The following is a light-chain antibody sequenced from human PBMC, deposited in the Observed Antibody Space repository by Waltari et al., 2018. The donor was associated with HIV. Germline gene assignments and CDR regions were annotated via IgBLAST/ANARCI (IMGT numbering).Light chain of an antibody. CDR3: QQYAGSPPT. Sequence: ELVLAQSPGSLSLSPGEGATLSCRASQSVIGNYLAGYQQKAGQAPRLLIYGTTRRAPGIPDRCSGSGAGTDFTLIVSRLEPEDFAVYYCQQYAGSPPTFGQGTNVEIK. V-gene: IGKV3-20*01. CDR2: GTT. CDR1: QSVIGNY. J-gene: IGKJ1*01.